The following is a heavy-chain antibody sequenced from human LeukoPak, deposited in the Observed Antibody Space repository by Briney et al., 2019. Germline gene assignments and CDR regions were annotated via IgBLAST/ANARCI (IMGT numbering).Heavy chain of an antibody. CDR3: ARYPYGDYGMDV. CDR1: GGSFSGYY. Sequence: PSETLSLTCAVYGGSFSGYYWSWIRQPPGKGLEWIGEINHSGSTNYNPSLKSRVTISLDTSKNQFSLKLSSVTAEGTAVYYCARYPYGDYGMDVWGQGTTVTVSS. V-gene: IGHV4-34*01. D-gene: IGHD4-17*01. CDR2: INHSGST. J-gene: IGHJ6*02.